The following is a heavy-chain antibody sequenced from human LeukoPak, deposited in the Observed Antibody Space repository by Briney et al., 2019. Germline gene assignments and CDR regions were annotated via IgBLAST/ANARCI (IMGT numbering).Heavy chain of an antibody. J-gene: IGHJ4*02. CDR2: IYHSGST. V-gene: IGHV4-38-2*02. D-gene: IGHD6-19*01. CDR1: GYSISSGYY. CDR3: ARDRSAAGPPFDY. Sequence: SETLSLTCAVSGYSISSGYYWGWIRQPPGKGLEWIGSIYHSGSTYYNPSLKSRVTISVDTSKNQFSLKLSSVTAADTAVYYCARDRSAAGPPFDYWGQGTLVTVSS.